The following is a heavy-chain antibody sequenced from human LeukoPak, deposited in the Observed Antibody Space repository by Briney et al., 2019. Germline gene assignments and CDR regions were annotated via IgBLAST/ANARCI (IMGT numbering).Heavy chain of an antibody. CDR1: GFSISSSNSY. CDR3: ARQTGSGLFILP. V-gene: IGHV4-39*01. CDR2: IYYSGNT. J-gene: IGHJ4*02. Sequence: TSETLSLTCTASGFSISSSNSYWGWIRQPPGKGLEWISSIYYSGNTYYNASLKRQVYISIDTSKNQFSLRLTSVTAADTAVYYCARQTGSGLFILPGGQGTLVTVSS. D-gene: IGHD3/OR15-3a*01.